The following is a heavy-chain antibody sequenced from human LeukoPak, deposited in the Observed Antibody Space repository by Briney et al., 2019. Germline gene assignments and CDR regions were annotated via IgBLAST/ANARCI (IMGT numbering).Heavy chain of an antibody. CDR1: GFTFSIYT. Sequence: GGSLRLSCVASGFTFSIYTMSWVRQAPGKGLGWVSSIISSSSSMYSADSVKGRLTISRDNAKNSLYLQMNSLRAEDTAVYYCARDLAWGGYWGQGTLVTVSS. J-gene: IGHJ4*02. CDR3: ARDLAWGGY. D-gene: IGHD7-27*01. CDR2: IISSSSSM. V-gene: IGHV3-21*01.